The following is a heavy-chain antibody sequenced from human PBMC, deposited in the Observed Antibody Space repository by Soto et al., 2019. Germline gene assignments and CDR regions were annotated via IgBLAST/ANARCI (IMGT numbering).Heavy chain of an antibody. D-gene: IGHD6-13*01. Sequence: VSVKVYCKASGFTFTNYAMHWVCQAPGQRLEWMGWINAGNGNTKYSQKSQGRVTITRDTSASTAYMELSSLRSEDTAVYYCARDYGYISSWYDYWGQGTLVTVSS. J-gene: IGHJ4*02. V-gene: IGHV1-3*01. CDR1: GFTFTNYA. CDR2: INAGNGNT. CDR3: ARDYGYISSWYDY.